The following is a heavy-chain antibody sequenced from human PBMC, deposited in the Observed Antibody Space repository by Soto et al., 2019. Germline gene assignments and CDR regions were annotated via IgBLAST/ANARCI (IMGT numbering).Heavy chain of an antibody. J-gene: IGHJ4*02. CDR1: GFTFSSYE. V-gene: IGHV3-48*03. D-gene: IGHD3-22*01. Sequence: GGSLRLSCAASGFTFSSYEMNWVRQAPGKGLEWVSYISSSGSTIYYADSVKGRFTISRDNAKNSLYLQMNSLRAEDTAVYYCARGMYYYDSSGYPFDYWGLGTLVTVSS. CDR2: ISSSGSTI. CDR3: ARGMYYYDSSGYPFDY.